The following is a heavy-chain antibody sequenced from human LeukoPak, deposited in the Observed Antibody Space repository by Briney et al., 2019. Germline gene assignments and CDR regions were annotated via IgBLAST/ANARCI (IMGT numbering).Heavy chain of an antibody. J-gene: IGHJ5*02. V-gene: IGHV3-74*01. CDR2: INSDGSST. Sequence: SGGSLRLSCAASGFTFSSYAMNWVRQAPGKGLVWVSRINSDGSSTSYADSVKGRFTISRDNAKNTLYLQMNSLRAEDTAVYYCAREDIVVVPAAISWFDPWGQGTLVTVSS. CDR1: GFTFSSYA. CDR3: AREDIVVVPAAISWFDP. D-gene: IGHD2-2*01.